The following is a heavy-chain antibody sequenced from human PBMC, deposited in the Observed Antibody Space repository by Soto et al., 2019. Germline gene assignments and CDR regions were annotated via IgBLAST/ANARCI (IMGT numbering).Heavy chain of an antibody. CDR2: ISSSSRVI. V-gene: IGHV3-48*01. CDR3: ARDLSWGSNWYYYMDV. D-gene: IGHD7-27*01. J-gene: IGHJ6*03. Sequence: PGGSLRLSCVASGFTFSIYSMNWVRQAPGKGLEWVSYISSSSRVIDYANSVKGRFTVSRDNARNSLYLQMNSLRAEDTAVYYCARDLSWGSNWYYYMDVWGKGTTVTVSS. CDR1: GFTFSIYS.